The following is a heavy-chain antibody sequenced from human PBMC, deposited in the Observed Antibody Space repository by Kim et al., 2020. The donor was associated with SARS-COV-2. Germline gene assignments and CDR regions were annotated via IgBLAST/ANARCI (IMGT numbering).Heavy chain of an antibody. D-gene: IGHD5-18*01. CDR3: ARGPGGKAGYSYGWLPRAPFDY. CDR1: GGSFSGYY. Sequence: SETLSLTCAVYGGSFSGYYWSWIRQPPGKGLEWIGEINHSGSTNYNPSLKSRVTISVDTSKNQFSLKLSSVTAADTAVYYCARGPGGKAGYSYGWLPRAPFDYWGQGTLVTVSS. J-gene: IGHJ4*02. CDR2: INHSGST. V-gene: IGHV4-34*01.